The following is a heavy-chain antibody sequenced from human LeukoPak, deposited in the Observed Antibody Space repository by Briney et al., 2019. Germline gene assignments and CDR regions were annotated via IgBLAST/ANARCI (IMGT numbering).Heavy chain of an antibody. CDR2: ISSSSSYI. CDR1: GFTFSSYS. D-gene: IGHD6-19*01. CDR3: IRRSAVAGTGPIDFDY. Sequence: GGSLRLSCAASGFTFSSYSMNWVRQAPGKGLEWVSSISSSSSYIYYADSVKGRFTISRDNAKNSLYLQMNSLKTEDTAVYYCIRRSAVAGTGPIDFDYWGQGTLVTVSS. J-gene: IGHJ4*02. V-gene: IGHV3-21*04.